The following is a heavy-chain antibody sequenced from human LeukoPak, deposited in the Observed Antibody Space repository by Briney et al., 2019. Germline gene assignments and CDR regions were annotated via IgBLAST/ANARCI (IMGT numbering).Heavy chain of an antibody. Sequence: GGSLRLSCAASGFTFSTYSINWVRQAPGKGLEWISYISHGSTRIFYADSVEGRFTVSRDDAKNALYLQMNSLRVEDTAVYYCTRDPGYSYAMDSWGQGILVTVSS. D-gene: IGHD5-18*01. V-gene: IGHV3-48*01. CDR3: TRDPGYSYAMDS. J-gene: IGHJ4*02. CDR2: ISHGSTRI. CDR1: GFTFSTYS.